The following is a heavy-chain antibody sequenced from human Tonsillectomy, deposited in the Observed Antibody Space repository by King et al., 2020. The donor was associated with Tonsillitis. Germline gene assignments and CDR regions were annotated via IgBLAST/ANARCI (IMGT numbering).Heavy chain of an antibody. CDR2: IYHSGNT. D-gene: IGHD2-21*01. CDR1: GGSISRYY. Sequence: MQLQESGPGLVKASETLSLTCTVSGGSISRYYWSWIRQAPGKGLEWIGYIYHSGNTKYNPSLKSRVTISVATSKKHFSLKLSSVTAADTAVYYCATNERWYCDGRSCDVYAFEVWGQGTMVTVSS. CDR3: ATNERWYCDGRSCDVYAFEV. J-gene: IGHJ3*01. V-gene: IGHV4-59*08.